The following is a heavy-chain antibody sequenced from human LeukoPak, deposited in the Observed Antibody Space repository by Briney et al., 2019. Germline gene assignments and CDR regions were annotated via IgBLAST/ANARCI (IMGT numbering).Heavy chain of an antibody. J-gene: IGHJ6*02. CDR3: ARFLYYYGMDV. V-gene: IGHV4-59*01. D-gene: IGHD2/OR15-2a*01. CDR2: FYYSGSN. Sequence: SATLSLTCTVSGGSISSYYWSWIRQPPGKGLEWIGYFYYSGSNNYNPSLKSRGTISVDTSKNQFSLKLSAVTAADTAVYYCARFLYYYGMDVWGQGTTVTVSS. CDR1: GGSISSYY.